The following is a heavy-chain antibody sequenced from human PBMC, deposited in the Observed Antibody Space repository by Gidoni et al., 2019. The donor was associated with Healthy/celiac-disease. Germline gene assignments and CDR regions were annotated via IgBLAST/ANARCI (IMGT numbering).Heavy chain of an antibody. J-gene: IGHJ6*02. Sequence: EVQLAESGGGLVQPGRSLRLSCAASGFTVSSNYMSWVRQAPGKGLEWVSVIYSGGSTYYADSVKGRFTISRDNSKNTLYLQMNSLRAEDTAVYYCARSTESYYYDSSGYYPNYYYYGMDVWGQGTTVTVSS. D-gene: IGHD3-22*01. CDR2: IYSGGST. CDR1: GFTVSSNY. V-gene: IGHV3-66*01. CDR3: ARSTESYYYDSSGYYPNYYYYGMDV.